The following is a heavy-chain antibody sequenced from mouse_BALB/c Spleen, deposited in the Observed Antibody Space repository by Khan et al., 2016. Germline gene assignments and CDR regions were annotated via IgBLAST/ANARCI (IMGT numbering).Heavy chain of an antibody. D-gene: IGHD2-10*01. CDR3: ARSGAYYGNPAWFAY. Sequence: IQLVQSGPELVKPGASVKISCKTSGYTFTEYTMHWVKQSHGKSLERIGGINPNNGGTSYNQKFKGKATLTVDKSSSTAYMELRSLTSEDSAVYYCARSGAYYGNPAWFAYWGQGTLVTVSA. CDR1: GYTFTEYT. V-gene: IGHV1-18*01. CDR2: INPNNGGT. J-gene: IGHJ3*01.